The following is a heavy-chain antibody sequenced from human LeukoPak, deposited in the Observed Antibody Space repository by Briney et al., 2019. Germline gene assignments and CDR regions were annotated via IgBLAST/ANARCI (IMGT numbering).Heavy chain of an antibody. V-gene: IGHV3-23*01. CDR3: AKASNTWNYFDY. CDR1: GFTLSSYE. CDR2: VDYSADST. Sequence: GGSLRLSCAASGFTLSSYEMSWIRQAPGKGLEWVSSVDYSADSTHYADSVKGRFTISRDNSKNTLSLQMNSLRAEDTAIYYCAKASNTWNYFDYWGQGTLVTVSS. D-gene: IGHD1-1*01. J-gene: IGHJ4*02.